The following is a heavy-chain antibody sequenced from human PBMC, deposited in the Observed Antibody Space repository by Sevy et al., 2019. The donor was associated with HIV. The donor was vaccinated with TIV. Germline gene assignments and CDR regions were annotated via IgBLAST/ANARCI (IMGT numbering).Heavy chain of an antibody. D-gene: IGHD6-13*01. CDR3: ARRLAAAGGGNEYFQP. J-gene: IGHJ1*01. Sequence: SETLSLTRTVSGGSINNKAYYWAWIRQPPGKGLEWIGSMSYNGNSYYNPSLNCRVTISLDTSKNQFSLRLTFVTAADTAVYYCARRLAAAGGGNEYFQPWGQGTLVTVSS. V-gene: IGHV4-39*01. CDR2: MSYNGNS. CDR1: GGSINNKAYY.